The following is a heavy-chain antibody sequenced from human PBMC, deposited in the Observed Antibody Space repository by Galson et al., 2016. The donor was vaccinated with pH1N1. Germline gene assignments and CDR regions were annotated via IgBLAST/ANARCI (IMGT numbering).Heavy chain of an antibody. CDR3: ARSPGYMVTALDN. D-gene: IGHD2-21*02. J-gene: IGHJ4*01. Sequence: SVKVSCKASGGTFSSFGISWVRQAPGQGLEWMGGIIGMFAKTNYAQEFQGRVTITADELTITAYMDLSSLTSEDTAVYYCARSPGYMVTALDNWGHGTLVTVSS. V-gene: IGHV1-69*13. CDR2: IIGMFAKT. CDR1: GGTFSSFG.